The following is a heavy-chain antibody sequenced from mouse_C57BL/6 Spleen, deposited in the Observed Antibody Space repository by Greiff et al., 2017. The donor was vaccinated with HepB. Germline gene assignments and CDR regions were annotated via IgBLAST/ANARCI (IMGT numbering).Heavy chain of an antibody. CDR3: TTRGNYGWYFDV. CDR1: GFNIKDDY. V-gene: IGHV14-4*01. J-gene: IGHJ1*03. Sequence: EVQLQQSGAELVRPGASVKLSCTASGFNIKDDYMHWVKQRPEQGLEWIGWIDPENGDTEYASKFQGKATITADTSSNTAYLQLSSLTSEYTAVYYCTTRGNYGWYFDVWGTGTTVTVSS. D-gene: IGHD2-1*01. CDR2: IDPENGDT.